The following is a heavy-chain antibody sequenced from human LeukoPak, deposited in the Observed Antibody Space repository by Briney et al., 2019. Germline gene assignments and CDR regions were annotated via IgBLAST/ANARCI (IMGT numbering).Heavy chain of an antibody. CDR2: IYYSGST. CDR3: ARQEGEVADY. V-gene: IGHV4-30-4*08. Sequence: SETLSLTCTVSGGSISSGDYYWSWIRQPPGKGLEWIGYIYYSGSTYYNPSLKSRVTISVDTSKNQFSLKLTSVTAADTAVYYCARQEGEVADYWGQGTLVTVSS. CDR1: GGSISSGDYY. D-gene: IGHD5-12*01. J-gene: IGHJ4*02.